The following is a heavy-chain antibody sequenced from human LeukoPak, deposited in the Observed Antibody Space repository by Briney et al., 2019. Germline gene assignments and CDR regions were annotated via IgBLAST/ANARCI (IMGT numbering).Heavy chain of an antibody. CDR1: GFTFSSYA. CDR2: ISYDGSNK. D-gene: IGHD2-2*01. J-gene: IGHJ4*02. V-gene: IGHV3-30-3*01. Sequence: PGRPLRLSCAASGFTFSSYAMHWVRQAPGKGLEWVAVISYDGSNKYYADSVKGRFTISRDNSKNTLYLQMNSLRAEDTAVYYCARVRTSPHWGQGTLVTVSS. CDR3: ARVRTSPH.